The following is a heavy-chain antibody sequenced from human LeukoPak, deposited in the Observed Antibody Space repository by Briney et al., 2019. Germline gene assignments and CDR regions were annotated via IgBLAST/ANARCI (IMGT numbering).Heavy chain of an antibody. CDR1: GGSISSYY. CDR2: IYYSGST. V-gene: IGHV4-59*12. Sequence: SETLSLTCTVSGGSISSYYWSWIRQPPGKGLEWIGYIYYSGSTNYNPSLKSRVTISVDTSKNQFSLKLSSVTAADTAVYYCLARTYAFDIWGQGTMVTVSS. CDR3: LARTYAFDI. J-gene: IGHJ3*02. D-gene: IGHD1-14*01.